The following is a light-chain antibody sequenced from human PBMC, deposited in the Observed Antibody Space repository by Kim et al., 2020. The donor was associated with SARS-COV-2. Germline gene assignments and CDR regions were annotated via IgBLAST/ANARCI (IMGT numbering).Light chain of an antibody. CDR1: HAISDR. CDR3: QHYKSYSLT. CDR2: KAS. V-gene: IGKV1-5*03. J-gene: IGKJ4*01. Sequence: SASVGDRVTITCRASHAISDRLAWYQQKLGKAPKLLVYKASTLESGVPSRFSGSGSGTEFTLTINSLQPDDFATYYCQHYKSYSLTFGGGTKVDIK.